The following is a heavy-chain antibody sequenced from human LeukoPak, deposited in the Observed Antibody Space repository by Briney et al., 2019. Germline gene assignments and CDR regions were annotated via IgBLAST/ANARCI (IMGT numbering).Heavy chain of an antibody. D-gene: IGHD2-2*01. J-gene: IGHJ5*02. Sequence: SETLSLTCTVSGGSISSYYWSWIRQPPGKGLEWIGYIYYSGSTNYNPSLKSRVTISVDTSKNQFSLKLSSVTAADTAVYYCARAAGFSPSWRNLFDPWGQGTLVTVSS. CDR3: ARAAGFSPSWRNLFDP. CDR2: IYYSGST. CDR1: GGSISSYY. V-gene: IGHV4-59*01.